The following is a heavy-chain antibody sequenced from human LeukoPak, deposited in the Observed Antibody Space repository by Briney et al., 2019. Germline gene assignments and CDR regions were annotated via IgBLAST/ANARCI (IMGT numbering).Heavy chain of an antibody. Sequence: GGSLRLSCAASGFTFSSYSMSWVSQAPGEGLEWVSSISSSSSYIYYADSVKGRFTISRDNSKNSLYLPMNSLRAEDTAVYYCARLDKTHAKSVAGTGDYWGQRTLVTVSS. J-gene: IGHJ4*02. CDR2: ISSSSSYI. D-gene: IGHD6-19*01. CDR1: GFTFSSYS. CDR3: ARLDKTHAKSVAGTGDY. V-gene: IGHV3-21*01.